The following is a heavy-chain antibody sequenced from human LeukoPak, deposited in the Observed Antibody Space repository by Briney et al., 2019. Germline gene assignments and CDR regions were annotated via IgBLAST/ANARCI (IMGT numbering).Heavy chain of an antibody. CDR2: SSDYNGNT. D-gene: IGHD3-9*01. V-gene: IGHV1-18*04. CDR1: GYTFTRYY. Sequence: PSVRVSCTASGYTFTRYYMHWVRQAPGQGREWMGWSSDYNGNTNYAQKLQGRVTMTTDPSTSTDYLEVRSLRADDTAVYYGATGRDIPTVYWGEGTLVTVS. J-gene: IGHJ4*02. CDR3: ATGRDIPTVY.